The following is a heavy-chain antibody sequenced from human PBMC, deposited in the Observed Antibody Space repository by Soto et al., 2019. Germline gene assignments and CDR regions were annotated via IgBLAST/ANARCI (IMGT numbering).Heavy chain of an antibody. CDR2: ISASGGTA. J-gene: IGHJ5*01. D-gene: IGHD3-22*01. V-gene: IGHV3-23*01. Sequence: EVQLLESGGGLIQPGGSLRLSCAASGFMFSSYAMSGVRQAPGKGLEWVSSISASGGTANLADSVEGRCTISRDNSKSTLYLQMNSLRAEDTAVYYCAKLTYPSDSTGYYYERVSGWIDSWGQGTLVTVSS. CDR1: GFMFSSYA. CDR3: AKLTYPSDSTGYYYERVSGWIDS.